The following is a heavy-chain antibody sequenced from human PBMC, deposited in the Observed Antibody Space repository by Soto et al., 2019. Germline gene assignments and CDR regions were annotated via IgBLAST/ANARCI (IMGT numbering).Heavy chain of an antibody. V-gene: IGHV1-69*05. CDR3: ARAPFKSAPEGMDV. Sequence: QVQLVQSGAEVKKPGSSVKVSCKASGGTFSSYDISWVRQAPGQGLEWMGGIIPIFGTANYAQKSQGRVTITSDESTSTAYMALSRLRSEDTAVYYCARAPFKSAPEGMDVWCQGTTVTVSS. J-gene: IGHJ6*02. CDR2: IIPIFGTA. CDR1: GGTFSSYD.